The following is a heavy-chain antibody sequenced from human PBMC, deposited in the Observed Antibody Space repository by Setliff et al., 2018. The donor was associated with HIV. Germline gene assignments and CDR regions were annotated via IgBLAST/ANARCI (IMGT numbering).Heavy chain of an antibody. D-gene: IGHD1-26*01. CDR3: ARRGSYSSPETL. CDR1: GGSITNYY. V-gene: IGHV4-4*09. Sequence: SETLSLTCTVSGGSITNYYWSRIRQPPGKGLQWIGYIYTSGSTNYNPSLKSRVTISVDMSKNQFSLKVSSVTAADTAVYHCARRGSYSSPETLWGQGTLVTVSS. CDR2: IYTSGST. J-gene: IGHJ4*02.